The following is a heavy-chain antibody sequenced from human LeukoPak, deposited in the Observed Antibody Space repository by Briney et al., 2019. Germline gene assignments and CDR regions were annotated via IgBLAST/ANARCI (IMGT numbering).Heavy chain of an antibody. CDR3: ASQVVVVPDAIQDY. CDR2: ISYDGSNK. J-gene: IGHJ4*02. Sequence: GGSLRLSCAASGFTFSSYAMHWVRQAPGKGLEWVAVISYDGSNKYYADSVRGRFTISRDNSKNTLYLEVNSLRAEDTAVYYCASQVVVVPDAIQDYWGQGTLVTVSS. V-gene: IGHV3-30-3*01. D-gene: IGHD2-2*01. CDR1: GFTFSSYA.